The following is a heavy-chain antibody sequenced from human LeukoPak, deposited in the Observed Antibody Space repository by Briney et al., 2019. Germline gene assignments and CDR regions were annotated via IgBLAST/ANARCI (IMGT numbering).Heavy chain of an antibody. CDR3: ASGGDTSGYNWLGP. V-gene: IGHV4-31*03. J-gene: IGHJ5*02. CDR2: IYYSGIT. Sequence: PSETLSLTCTVSGGSVSSVGSYWSWIRQHPEKGLEWIGYIYYSGITYYNPPLKSRVKISVDTSKNHVSLRLTSVTVADTAKYFCASGGDTSGYNWLGPWGQGTLVTVSS. D-gene: IGHD3-22*01. CDR1: GGSVSSVGSY.